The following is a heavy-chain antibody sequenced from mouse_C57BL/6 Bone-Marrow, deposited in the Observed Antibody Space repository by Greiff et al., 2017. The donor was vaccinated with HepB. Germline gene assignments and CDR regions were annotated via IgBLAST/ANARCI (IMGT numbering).Heavy chain of an antibody. Sequence: VQLKESGPELVKPGASVKISCKASGYSFTDYNMNWVKQSNGKSLEWIGVINPNYGTTSYNQKFKGKATLTVDQSSSTAYMQLNSLTSEDSAVYYCDMYYGSSYDWYFDVWGTGTTVTVSS. CDR2: INPNYGTT. V-gene: IGHV1-39*01. CDR1: GYSFTDYN. CDR3: DMYYGSSYDWYFDV. J-gene: IGHJ1*03. D-gene: IGHD1-1*01.